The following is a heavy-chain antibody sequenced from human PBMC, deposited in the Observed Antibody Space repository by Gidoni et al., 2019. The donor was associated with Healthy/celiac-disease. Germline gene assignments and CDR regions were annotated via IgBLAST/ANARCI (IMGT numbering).Heavy chain of an antibody. J-gene: IGHJ3*02. CDR2: IGTAGDT. V-gene: IGHV3-13*01. CDR1: GFTFSSYD. CDR3: ARASSGYLYDAFDI. D-gene: IGHD3-22*01. Sequence: EVQLVESGGGLVQPGGSLRLSCAASGFTFSSYDMHWVRQATGKGLEWVSAIGTAGDTYYPGSVKGRFTISRENAKNSLYLQMNSLRAGDTAVYYCARASSGYLYDAFDIWGQGTMVTVSS.